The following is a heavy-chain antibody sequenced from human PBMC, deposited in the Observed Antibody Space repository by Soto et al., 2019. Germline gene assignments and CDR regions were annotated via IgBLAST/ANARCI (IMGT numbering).Heavy chain of an antibody. V-gene: IGHV3-21*01. D-gene: IGHD3-9*01. CDR2: ISSSSSYI. J-gene: IGHJ6*02. CDR3: AREWAYDIGYYYGMDV. Sequence: PGGSLRLSCVASGFTFSSYSMNWVRQAPGQGLEWVSSISSSSSYIYYADSAKGRFTISRDNAKNSLYLQMNSLRAEDTAVYYCAREWAYDIGYYYGMDVWGQGTTVTVSS. CDR1: GFTFSSYS.